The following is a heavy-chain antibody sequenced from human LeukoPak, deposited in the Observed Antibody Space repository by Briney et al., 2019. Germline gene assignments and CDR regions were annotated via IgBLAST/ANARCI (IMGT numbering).Heavy chain of an antibody. Sequence: ASVKVSCKASGYTFTSYGISWVRQAPGQGLEWMGWISTYNGNTNYAQNLQGRVTMTRDTSISTAYMELSRLRSDDTAVYYCAIADYYGSGSYYTYDYWGQGTLVTVSS. CDR1: GYTFTSYG. J-gene: IGHJ4*02. D-gene: IGHD3-10*01. CDR2: ISTYNGNT. CDR3: AIADYYGSGSYYTYDY. V-gene: IGHV1-18*01.